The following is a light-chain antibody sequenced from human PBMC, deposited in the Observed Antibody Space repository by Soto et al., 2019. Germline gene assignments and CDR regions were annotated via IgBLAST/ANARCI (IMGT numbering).Light chain of an antibody. Sequence: DIQMTQSPSSVSASVGDRVTITCRASQVISNWLAWYQQKPGQAPKLLIYAASSLHSGVPSRFSGSRSGTDFNLTISSLQPEDFATYFCQQSNSFPHTFGRGTKLEI. J-gene: IGKJ2*01. V-gene: IGKV1-12*01. CDR2: AAS. CDR1: QVISNW. CDR3: QQSNSFPHT.